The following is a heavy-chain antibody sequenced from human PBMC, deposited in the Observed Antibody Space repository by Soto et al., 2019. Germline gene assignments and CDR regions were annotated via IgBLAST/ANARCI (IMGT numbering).Heavy chain of an antibody. J-gene: IGHJ6*03. V-gene: IGHV4-39*01. D-gene: IGHD1-20*01. CDR3: AGNSYNWNHPIYYYYMDV. CDR1: GCSISSSSYY. CDR2: IYYSGST. Sequence: LSETLSLTCTVSGCSISSSSYYWGWIRQPPGKGLEWIGSIYYSGSTYYNPSLKSRVTISVDTSKNQFSLKLSSVTAADTAVYYCAGNSYNWNHPIYYYYMDVWGKGTTVTVSS.